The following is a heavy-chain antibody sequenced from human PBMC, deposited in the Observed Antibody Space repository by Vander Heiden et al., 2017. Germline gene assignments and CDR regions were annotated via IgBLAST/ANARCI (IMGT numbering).Heavy chain of an antibody. D-gene: IGHD6-19*01. CDR3: ARERRYSSGYYDAFDY. CDR1: GYTFTSFA. CDR2: ANVGNDDT. V-gene: IGHV1-3*01. Sequence: QVQLVQSGAEVKKPGASVTVSCKASGYTFTSFAMHWVRQAPGQSLEWVGWANVGNDDTQSSQEFQGRVTFTRDTSANTVYMELSGLRFGDTAVYFCARERRYSSGYYDAFDYWGQGTLVTVSS. J-gene: IGHJ4*02.